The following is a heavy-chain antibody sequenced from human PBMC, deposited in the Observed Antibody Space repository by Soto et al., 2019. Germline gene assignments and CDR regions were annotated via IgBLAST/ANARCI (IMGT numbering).Heavy chain of an antibody. J-gene: IGHJ4*02. CDR3: ARDLRGRPDY. CDR1: GFTFSTYW. D-gene: IGHD1-26*01. CDR2: INPDGSTT. Sequence: EGQLVESGGGLVQPGGSLRLSCTVSGFTFSTYWMNWVRQAPGKGLDWVSLINPDGSTTTYAESVKGRFTIFRDNAKNTVYLQMTSLRVEDTAVYYCARDLRGRPDYWGQGTLVTVSS. V-gene: IGHV3-74*03.